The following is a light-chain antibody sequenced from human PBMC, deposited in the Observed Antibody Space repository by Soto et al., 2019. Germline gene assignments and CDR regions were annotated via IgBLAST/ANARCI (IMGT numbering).Light chain of an antibody. CDR2: GAS. V-gene: IGKV3-20*01. CDR1: QSVSSSY. Sequence: IVLTQSPGTLSLSPGERATLSCRASQSVSSSYLAWYQQKPGQAPRLLIYGASNRATGIPDRFSGSGSGTDFTLTISRLEPEDFEVYYCQQYGNSPFTFGGGTKVDIK. CDR3: QQYGNSPFT. J-gene: IGKJ4*01.